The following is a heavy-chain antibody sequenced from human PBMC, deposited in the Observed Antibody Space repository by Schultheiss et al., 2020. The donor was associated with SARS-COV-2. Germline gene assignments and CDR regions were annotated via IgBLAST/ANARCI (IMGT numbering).Heavy chain of an antibody. D-gene: IGHD3-3*01. Sequence: GGSLRLSCAASGFTFSSYWMSWVRQAPGKGLEWVANIKQDGSEKYYVDSVKGRFTISRDNAKNSLYLQMNSLRAEDTAVYYCAREPGVPYYDFWSGYYSSYYYYGMDVWGQGTTVTVSS. V-gene: IGHV3-7*01. CDR1: GFTFSSYW. CDR3: AREPGVPYYDFWSGYYSSYYYYGMDV. J-gene: IGHJ6*02. CDR2: IKQDGSEK.